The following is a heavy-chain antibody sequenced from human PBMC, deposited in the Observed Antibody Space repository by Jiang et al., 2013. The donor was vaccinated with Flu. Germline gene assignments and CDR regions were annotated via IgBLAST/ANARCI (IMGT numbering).Heavy chain of an antibody. Sequence: SGAEVKKPGASVKVSCKASGYTFTGYYMHWVRQAPGQGLEWMGWINPNSGGXNYAQKFQGRVTMTRDTSISTAYMELSRLRSDDTAVYYCARTGLNYYYDSSGWGQGTLVTVSS. J-gene: IGHJ4*02. V-gene: IGHV1-2*02. CDR3: ARTGLNYYYDSSG. D-gene: IGHD3-22*01. CDR2: INPNSGGX. CDR1: GYTFTGYY.